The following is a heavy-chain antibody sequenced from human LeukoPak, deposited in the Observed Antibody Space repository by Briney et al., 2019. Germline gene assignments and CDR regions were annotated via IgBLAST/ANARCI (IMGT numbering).Heavy chain of an antibody. J-gene: IGHJ4*02. D-gene: IGHD3-10*01. CDR3: ARDYGYYGSGSYLGY. V-gene: IGHV1-18*01. Sequence: ASVTVSCKASGYTFTRYGISWVRQAPGQGLEGMGWISAYNANTNYAQKVQGRVTMTTDTSTSTAYMELRSLTSDDTAVYYCARDYGYYGSGSYLGYWGQGTLVTVSS. CDR2: ISAYNANT. CDR1: GYTFTRYG.